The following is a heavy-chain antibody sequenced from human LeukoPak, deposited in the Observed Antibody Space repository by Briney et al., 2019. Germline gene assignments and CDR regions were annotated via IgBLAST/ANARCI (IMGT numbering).Heavy chain of an antibody. CDR1: GGSINSDY. CDR3: ARVSVVYGMDV. CDR2: MFYTGST. J-gene: IGHJ6*02. Sequence: PSETLSLTCSASGGSINSDYWSWIRQCPGKGLEWIGYMFYTGSTNYNPSLKSRVTMSLATSKTQFSLKLSSVTPADTAVYYCARVSVVYGMDVWGQGTTVTVSS. V-gene: IGHV4-59*01.